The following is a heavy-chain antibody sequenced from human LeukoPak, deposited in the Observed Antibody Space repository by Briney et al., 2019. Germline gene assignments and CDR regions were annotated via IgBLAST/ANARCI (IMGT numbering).Heavy chain of an antibody. CDR1: GFPFSNYW. CDR3: VRDGGVGGYDLLDY. V-gene: IGHV3-7*01. CDR2: INQDGSEE. Sequence: SGGSLRLSCAASGFPFSNYWMTWVRQAPGKGLEWVAHINQDGSEEHYMDSAKARFTISRDNAKNSLSLQMNSLRAEDTAVYYCVRDGGVGGYDLLDYWGQGTLVTVSS. J-gene: IGHJ4*02. D-gene: IGHD5-12*01.